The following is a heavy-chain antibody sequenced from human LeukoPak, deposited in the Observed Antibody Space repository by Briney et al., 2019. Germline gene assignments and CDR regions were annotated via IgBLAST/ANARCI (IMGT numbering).Heavy chain of an antibody. J-gene: IGHJ3*01. Sequence: PSGTLSLTCAVSGGSISTKNWWSWVRQAPGRGLEWIGEIHLSGTTNYNPSLTSRVTISIDKSKIQISLKVDSVTAADTAVYYCARTRQGSNTFDLWGQGTMVIVSS. CDR1: GGSISTKNW. CDR2: IHLSGTT. D-gene: IGHD2/OR15-2a*01. CDR3: ARTRQGSNTFDL. V-gene: IGHV4-4*02.